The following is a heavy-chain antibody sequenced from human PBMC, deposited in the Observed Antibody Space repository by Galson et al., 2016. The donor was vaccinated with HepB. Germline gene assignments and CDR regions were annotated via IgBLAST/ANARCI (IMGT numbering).Heavy chain of an antibody. Sequence: SLRLSCAASGFTFSSYSMNWVRQAPGQGLEWVSSISSSSSYIYYADSVKGRFTISRDNAKNSLYLQMNSLRAEDTAVYDCARGDIVGAIFDYWGQGILVTVSS. V-gene: IGHV3-21*01. CDR1: GFTFSSYS. CDR2: ISSSSSYI. D-gene: IGHD1-26*01. CDR3: ARGDIVGAIFDY. J-gene: IGHJ4*02.